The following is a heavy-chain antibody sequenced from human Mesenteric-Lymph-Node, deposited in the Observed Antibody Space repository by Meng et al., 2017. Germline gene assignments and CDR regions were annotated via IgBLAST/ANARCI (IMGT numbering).Heavy chain of an antibody. CDR2: IWYDGSNK. D-gene: IGHD5-24*01. CDR1: GFTFISYG. Sequence: QGQLGQLGGGVVQPGRSRRLSCAASGFTFISYGMHWVRQAPGKGLEWVAVIWYDGSNKYYADSVKGRFTISRDNSKNTLYLQMNSLRAEDTAVYYCARDQWRWLPYWYFDLWGRGTLVTVSS. J-gene: IGHJ2*01. CDR3: ARDQWRWLPYWYFDL. V-gene: IGHV3-33*01.